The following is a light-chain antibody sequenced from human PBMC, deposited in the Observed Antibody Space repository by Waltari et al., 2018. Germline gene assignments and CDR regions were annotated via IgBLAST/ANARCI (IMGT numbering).Light chain of an antibody. Sequence: IPLTQPPYFLSASIGDRVPITFQASQGISSYLAWYQQKPGKAPKLLIYAASTLQSGVPSRFSGSGSGTEFTLTISSLQPEDFATYYCQELNTYPQSLTFGGGTKVEI. CDR1: QGISSY. J-gene: IGKJ4*01. V-gene: IGKV1-9*01. CDR3: QELNTYPQSLT. CDR2: AAS.